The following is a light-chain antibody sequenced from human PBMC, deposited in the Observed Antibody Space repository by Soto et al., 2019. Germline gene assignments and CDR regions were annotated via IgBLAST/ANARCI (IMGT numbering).Light chain of an antibody. CDR2: GAS. CDR1: QSVRGN. V-gene: IGKV3-15*01. Sequence: EIVMTHSPSTLSVSPGERATLSCRASQSVRGNLAWYQQKPGQSPRLLIFGASTRATGVPDRFSGSGSGAEFILTISSLQSEDFAIYYCQHYDEWPRTFGLGTKVAIK. CDR3: QHYDEWPRT. J-gene: IGKJ1*01.